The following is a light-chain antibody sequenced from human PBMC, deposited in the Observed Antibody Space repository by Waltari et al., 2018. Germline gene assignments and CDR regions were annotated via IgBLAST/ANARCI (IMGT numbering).Light chain of an antibody. V-gene: IGLV2-14*02. CDR3: SSYRSSTTPIPV. CDR1: SSDVGRYHL. CDR2: DVT. J-gene: IGLJ2*01. Sequence: QSALTQPASVSGSPGQSITISCTGTSSDVGRYHLVSWYQQHPGKAPKLMIYDVTKRPSGVSSRFSASKSGNTASLTISGLQSEDEADYFCSSYRSSTTPIPVFGGGTKLTVL.